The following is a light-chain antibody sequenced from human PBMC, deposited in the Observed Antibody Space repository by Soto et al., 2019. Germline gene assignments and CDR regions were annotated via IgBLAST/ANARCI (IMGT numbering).Light chain of an antibody. V-gene: IGKV1-39*01. CDR3: QQRSNWPHPST. Sequence: DIQMIQSPSSLSASIGDGVTIXXRASHSISRYLNWYHQKPGKAPKLLXXNSSTLKSGVPSRFSGSGSGTGFALTISSLQPDDFAVYYCQQRSNWPHPSTFGQGTRLEIK. CDR2: NSS. J-gene: IGKJ5*01. CDR1: HSISRY.